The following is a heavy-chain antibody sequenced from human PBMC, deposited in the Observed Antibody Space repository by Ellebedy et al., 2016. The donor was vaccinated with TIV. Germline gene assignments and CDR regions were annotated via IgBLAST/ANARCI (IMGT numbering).Heavy chain of an antibody. Sequence: ASVKVSCKASGGTFSSYAISWVRQAPGQGLEWMGGIIPIFGTANYAQKFQGRVTITADKSTSTAYMELSRLRSDDTAVYYCARDYSSSTDFDYWGQGTLVTVSS. V-gene: IGHV1-69*06. CDR3: ARDYSSSTDFDY. CDR2: IIPIFGTA. CDR1: GGTFSSYA. J-gene: IGHJ4*02. D-gene: IGHD6-6*01.